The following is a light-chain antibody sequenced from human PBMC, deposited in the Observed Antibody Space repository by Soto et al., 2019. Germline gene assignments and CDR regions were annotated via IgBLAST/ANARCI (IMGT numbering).Light chain of an antibody. V-gene: IGLV1-40*01. CDR1: SSNIGADYD. CDR2: DDN. J-gene: IGLJ2*01. Sequence: QLVLTQPPSVSGAPGQRVTISCTGSSSNIGADYDVHWYQHLPGTASKLLIYDDNNRPSGVPDRFSGSKSGTSASLAITGLQAEDEADYYCQSYDSSLSGVVFGGGTKLTVL. CDR3: QSYDSSLSGVV.